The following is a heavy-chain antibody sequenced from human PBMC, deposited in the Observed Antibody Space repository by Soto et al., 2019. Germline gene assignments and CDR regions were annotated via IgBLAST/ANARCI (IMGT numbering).Heavy chain of an antibody. CDR2: ISSGLIYT. V-gene: IGHV3-11*06. CDR1: GFKFSDYQ. Sequence: GGSLRLSCAGSGFKFSDYQMSWIRQAPGKGLECIAFISSGLIYTNYTDSVKGRFTISRDNAKNSLYLQMNSLRVEDTAIYYCARDNDFWSGPRVGFDPWGRGTLVTVSS. D-gene: IGHD3-3*01. CDR3: ARDNDFWSGPRVGFDP. J-gene: IGHJ5*02.